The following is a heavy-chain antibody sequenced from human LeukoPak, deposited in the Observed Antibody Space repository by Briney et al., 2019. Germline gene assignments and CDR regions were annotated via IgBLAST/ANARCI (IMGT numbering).Heavy chain of an antibody. V-gene: IGHV4-59*01. CDR2: IYYSGST. CDR3: ARGFGYVWGSYRYPFGY. J-gene: IGHJ4*02. Sequence: SETLSLTCTVSGDSISSFYWSWIRQPPGKGLEWIGYIYYSGSTDYNPSLKSRVTILVDTSKNQFSLKLSSVTAADTAVYYCARGFGYVWGSYRYPFGYWGQGTLVTVSS. D-gene: IGHD3-16*02. CDR1: GDSISSFY.